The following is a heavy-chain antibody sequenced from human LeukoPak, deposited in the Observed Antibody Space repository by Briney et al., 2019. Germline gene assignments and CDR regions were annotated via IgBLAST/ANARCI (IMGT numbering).Heavy chain of an antibody. Sequence: SETLSLTCTVSGGSISSSSYYWGWIRQPPGTGLEWIGSIYYSGSTYYNPSLKSRVTISVDTSKNQFSLKLSSVTAADTAVYYCARVYGSYGDAFDIWGQGTMVTVSS. CDR2: IYYSGST. CDR1: GGSISSSSYY. CDR3: ARVYGSYGDAFDI. D-gene: IGHD1-26*01. J-gene: IGHJ3*02. V-gene: IGHV4-39*07.